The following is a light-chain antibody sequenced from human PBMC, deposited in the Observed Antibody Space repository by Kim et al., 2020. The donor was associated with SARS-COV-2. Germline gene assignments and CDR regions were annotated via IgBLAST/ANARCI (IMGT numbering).Light chain of an antibody. V-gene: IGKV3-20*01. CDR2: GAS. CDR1: QSVSSSY. Sequence: SPGERATLPCRASQSVSSSYLAWYQQKPGQAPRLLIYGASSRATGIPVRFSGSGSGTDFTLTISRLEPEDFAVYYCKQYGTSPLTFGPGTKVDIK. CDR3: KQYGTSPLT. J-gene: IGKJ3*01.